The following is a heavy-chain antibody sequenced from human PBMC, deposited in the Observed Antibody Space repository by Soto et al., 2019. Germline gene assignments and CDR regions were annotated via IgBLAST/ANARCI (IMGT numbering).Heavy chain of an antibody. CDR3: ARLRGSGTNYLFDY. D-gene: IGHD3-10*01. V-gene: IGHV4-31*03. J-gene: IGHJ4*02. CDR2: IFYNGNS. Sequence: QVQLQESGPGLVQPSQTLSLTCTVSGGSISNDDYYWSWVPQHPGEGLEWIGYIFYNGNSYYNPPLRSRTTISGDTSKNQCSLKGTSVTAADTAVYYCARLRGSGTNYLFDYWGQGTLVNVSS. CDR1: GGSISNDDYY.